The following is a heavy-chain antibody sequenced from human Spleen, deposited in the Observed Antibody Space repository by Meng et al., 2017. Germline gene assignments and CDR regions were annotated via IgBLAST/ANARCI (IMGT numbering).Heavy chain of an antibody. V-gene: IGHV4-34*01. J-gene: IGHJ4*02. D-gene: IGHD4-11*01. CDR2: INHSGST. Sequence: QVQLQQWGAGLLKPSETLSLTCAFYGGSFSGYYWSWIRQPPGKGLEWIGEINHSGSTNYNPSLESRATISVDTSQNNLSLKLSSVTAADSAVYYCARGPTTMAHDFDYWGQGTLVTVSS. CDR3: ARGPTTMAHDFDY. CDR1: GGSFSGYY.